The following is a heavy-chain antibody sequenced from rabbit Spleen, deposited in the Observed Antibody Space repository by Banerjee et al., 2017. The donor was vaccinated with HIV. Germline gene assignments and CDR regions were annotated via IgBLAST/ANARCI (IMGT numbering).Heavy chain of an antibody. V-gene: IGHV1S45*01. J-gene: IGHJ6*01. Sequence: QEQLVESGGGLVQPEGSLTLTCKASGFTISSSYYMCWVRQAPGKGLESIACIYGGVVGSTYYATWAKGRCTISKTSSTTVTLQMTSLTAADTATYFCARDTSSSFSSYGMDLWGQGTLVTVS. D-gene: IGHD1-1*01. CDR1: GFTISSSYY. CDR2: IYGGVVGST. CDR3: ARDTSSSFSSYGMDL.